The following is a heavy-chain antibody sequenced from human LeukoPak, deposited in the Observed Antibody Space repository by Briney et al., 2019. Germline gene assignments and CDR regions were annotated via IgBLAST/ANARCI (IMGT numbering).Heavy chain of an antibody. CDR3: AKDATPYGYSGYESDY. CDR2: IFPSGGEI. V-gene: IGHV3-23*01. CDR1: GFTFSTFA. Sequence: GGSLRLSCAASGFTFSTFAMIWVRQPPGKGLEWVSSIFPSGGEIHYADSVRGRFTISRDNSKNALYLQMNSLRAEDTAVYYCAKDATPYGYSGYESDYWGQGTLVTVSS. J-gene: IGHJ4*02. D-gene: IGHD5-12*01.